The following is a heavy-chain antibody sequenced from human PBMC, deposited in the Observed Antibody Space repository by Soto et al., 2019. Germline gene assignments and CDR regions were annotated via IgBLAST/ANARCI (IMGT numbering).Heavy chain of an antibody. Sequence: PGGSLRLSCAASGFTFSSYGMHWVRQAPGKGLVWVAVIKCDGSNKNYADSVKGRFTISRDNAKNTLYLQMNSLRAEDTAVYYCARVGGKYQLLFDYWGQGTLVTVSS. CDR1: GFTFSSYG. CDR2: IKCDGSNK. J-gene: IGHJ4*02. V-gene: IGHV3-33*01. D-gene: IGHD2-2*01. CDR3: ARVGGKYQLLFDY.